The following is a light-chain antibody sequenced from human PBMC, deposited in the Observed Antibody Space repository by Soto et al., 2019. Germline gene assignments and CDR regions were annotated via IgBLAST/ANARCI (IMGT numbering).Light chain of an antibody. Sequence: DIVMTQSPDSLAVSLGGRATINCKSSQSVLYSSNNKNYLAWYQQKPGQPPKLLIYWASTRESGVPDRFSGSGSGTDFTLTISSLQAEDVAVYYCQQYYSTPPTFGQGTKVDI. CDR3: QQYYSTPPT. J-gene: IGKJ1*01. CDR2: WAS. CDR1: QSVLYSSNNKNY. V-gene: IGKV4-1*01.